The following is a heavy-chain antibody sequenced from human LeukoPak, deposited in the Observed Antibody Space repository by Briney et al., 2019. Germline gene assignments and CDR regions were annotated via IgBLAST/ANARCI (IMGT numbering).Heavy chain of an antibody. CDR3: VRGSKTASPRQWPDFDS. CDR2: IYYTGSP. V-gene: IGHV4-59*01. Sequence: SETLSLTCTVSGGSISNYNWRWMRQPPGKGLEWLAFIYYTGSPSYNPSLKSRVTISLDASKNQFSLHLSSVTTADTAVYYCVRGSKTASPRQWPDFDSWGQGTLVTVSS. D-gene: IGHD6-19*01. J-gene: IGHJ4*02. CDR1: GGSISNYN.